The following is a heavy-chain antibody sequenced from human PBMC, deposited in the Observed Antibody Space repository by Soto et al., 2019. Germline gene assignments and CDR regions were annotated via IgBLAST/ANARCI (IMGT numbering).Heavy chain of an antibody. CDR2: ISYDGSNK. V-gene: IGHV3-30*18. J-gene: IGHJ4*02. CDR3: AKGGEYEAGTDY. D-gene: IGHD6-19*01. Sequence: GGSLRLSCAASGFTFSSYGMHWVRQAPGKGLEWVAVISYDGSNKYYADSVKGRFTISRDNSKNTLYLQMNSLRAEDTAVYYCAKGGEYEAGTDYWGQGTLVTVSS. CDR1: GFTFSSYG.